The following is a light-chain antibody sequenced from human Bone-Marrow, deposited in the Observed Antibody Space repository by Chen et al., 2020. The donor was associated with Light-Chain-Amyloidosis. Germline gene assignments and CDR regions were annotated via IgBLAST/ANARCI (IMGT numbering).Light chain of an antibody. J-gene: IGLJ2*01. Sequence: SWGSVSPGQTARITCSGDDLPTKYAYWYQQKPGQAPVLVIHRDTERPSGISERFSGSSSGTTATLTISGVQAEDEADYHCQSADSSGTYEVIFGGGTKLTVL. CDR3: QSADSSGTYEVI. CDR1: DLPTKY. CDR2: RDT. V-gene: IGLV3-25*03.